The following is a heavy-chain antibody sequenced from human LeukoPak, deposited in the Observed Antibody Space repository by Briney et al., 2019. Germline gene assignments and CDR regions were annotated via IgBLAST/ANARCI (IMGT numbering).Heavy chain of an antibody. V-gene: IGHV1-2*02. CDR3: AIAVAGRGAWFDP. J-gene: IGHJ5*02. D-gene: IGHD6-19*01. CDR2: INPNSGGT. CDR1: GYMFTAYS. Sequence: ASVNVSCKSSGYMFTAYSLHWVRQAPGQGLEWMGWINPNSGGTNYAQKFQGRVTMTRDTSISTAYMELSRLRSDDTAVYYCAIAVAGRGAWFDPWGQGTLVTVSS.